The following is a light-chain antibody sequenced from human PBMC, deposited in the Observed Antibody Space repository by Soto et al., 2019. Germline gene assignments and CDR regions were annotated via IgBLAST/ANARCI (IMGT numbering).Light chain of an antibody. CDR2: EDS. V-gene: IGLV2-23*01. CDR1: SSDVGSYNL. Sequence: QSALTQPASVSGSPGQSITISCTGTSSDVGSYNLVSWYQQLPGKAPKLVIYEDSKRPSGVSDRFSGSKSGNTASLTISGLRGEDGAEHYCSCFALINPSVFGGGTQLTVL. J-gene: IGLJ2*01. CDR3: SCFALINPSV.